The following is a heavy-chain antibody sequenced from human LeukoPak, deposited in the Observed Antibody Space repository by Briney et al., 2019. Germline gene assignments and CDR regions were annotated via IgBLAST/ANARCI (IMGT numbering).Heavy chain of an antibody. J-gene: IGHJ4*02. D-gene: IGHD5-18*01. CDR1: GGTFSSYA. CDR2: IIPIFGTA. V-gene: IGHV1-69*05. Sequence: GASVKVSCKASGGTFSSYAISWVRQAPGQGLEWMGGIIPIFGTANYAQKFQGRVTVTTDESTSTAYMELSSLRSEDTAVYYCARDRVEYSYAHNFDYWGQGTLVTVSS. CDR3: ARDRVEYSYAHNFDY.